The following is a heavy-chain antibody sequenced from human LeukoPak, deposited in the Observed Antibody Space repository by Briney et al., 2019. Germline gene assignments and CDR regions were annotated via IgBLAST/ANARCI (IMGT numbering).Heavy chain of an antibody. CDR2: IRYDGSNK. D-gene: IGHD2-2*01. CDR3: AKGRDIVVVPAASFDY. V-gene: IGHV3-30*02. CDR1: GFTFSSYG. Sequence: GGSLRLSCAASGFTFSSYGMHWVRQAPGKGLEWVAFIRYDGSNKYYADSVKGRFTISRDNSKNTLYLQMNSLRVEDTAVYYCAKGRDIVVVPAASFDYWGQGTLVTVSS. J-gene: IGHJ4*02.